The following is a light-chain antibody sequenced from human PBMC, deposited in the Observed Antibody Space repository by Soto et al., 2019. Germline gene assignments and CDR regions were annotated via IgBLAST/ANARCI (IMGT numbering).Light chain of an antibody. J-gene: IGKJ1*01. CDR3: KQYHNDSPWT. CDR1: QSIRNY. V-gene: IGKV1-5*03. CDR2: KAS. Sequence: DIQMTQSPATLSASVGDRVTITCRASQSIRNYLAWYQQKPGKAPQVLIYKASNLETGVPSRFSGSGSGTEFAPFISSLQPDDFATYYCKQYHNDSPWTFGQGTKVEVK.